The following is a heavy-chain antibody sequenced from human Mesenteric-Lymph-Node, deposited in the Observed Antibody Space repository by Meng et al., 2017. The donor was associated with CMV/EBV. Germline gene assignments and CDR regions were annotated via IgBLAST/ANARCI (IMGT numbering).Heavy chain of an antibody. J-gene: IGHJ6*02. Sequence: GESLKISCAASGFTFSNYWMHWVRQVPGKGLVWVSRINSDGSRTNYADSVRGRFTVSRDNAKNTLYLQMNSLSAEDTAVYNCSRGNYGMDVWGQGTTVTVSS. CDR1: GFTFSNYW. D-gene: IGHD3-16*01. CDR3: SRGNYGMDV. V-gene: IGHV3-74*01. CDR2: INSDGSRT.